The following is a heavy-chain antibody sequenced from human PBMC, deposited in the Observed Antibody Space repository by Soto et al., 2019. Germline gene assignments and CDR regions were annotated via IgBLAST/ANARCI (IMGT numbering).Heavy chain of an antibody. CDR2: VYYSGGA. CDR1: GGSISGYY. D-gene: IGHD2-21*02. Sequence: PSETLSLTCTVSGGSISGYYWSRIRQPPGKGLEWIENVYYSGGAKYNPSVKRRVSISVDTSKNQFSLNLSSVTAADTAVYYCTRDGDGRMTTSPYYYYGMDVWGPGITVTVSS. CDR3: TRDGDGRMTTSPYYYYGMDV. J-gene: IGHJ6*02. V-gene: IGHV4-59*01.